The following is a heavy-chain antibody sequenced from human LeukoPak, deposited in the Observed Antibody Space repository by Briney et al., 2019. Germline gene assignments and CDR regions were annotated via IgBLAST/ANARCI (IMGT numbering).Heavy chain of an antibody. CDR1: GYTFTSYD. V-gene: IGHV1-8*03. CDR2: MNPNSGNT. D-gene: IGHD3-10*01. CDR3: ARRSAGSSGSSFDY. J-gene: IGHJ4*02. Sequence: ASVKVSCKASGYTFTSYDINWVRQATGQGLKWMGWMNPNSGNTGYAQKFQGRVTITRNPSISTAYMELSSLRSEDTAVYYCARRSAGSSGSSFDYWGQGTLVTVSS.